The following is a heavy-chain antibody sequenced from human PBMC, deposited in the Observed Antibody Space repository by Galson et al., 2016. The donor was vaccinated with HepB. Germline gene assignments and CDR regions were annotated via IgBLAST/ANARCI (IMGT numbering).Heavy chain of an antibody. J-gene: IGHJ6*02. CDR2: VDPRDSNT. Sequence: QSGAEVKKPGESLRISCKGFGYSFTSYWIAWVRQMPGKGLEWMGTVDPRDSNTKYSPSFQGHVIISADKSINTAYLQWSSLKASGTAMYYCARHWQFGGGGYNYYYTLDVWGQGTTVTVSS. V-gene: IGHV5-10-1*01. CDR1: GYSFTSYW. CDR3: ARHWQFGGGGYNYYYTLDV. D-gene: IGHD3-3*01.